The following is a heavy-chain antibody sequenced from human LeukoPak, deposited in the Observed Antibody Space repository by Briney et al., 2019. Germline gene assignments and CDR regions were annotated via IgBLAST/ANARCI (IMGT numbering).Heavy chain of an antibody. D-gene: IGHD3-22*01. J-gene: IGHJ4*02. CDR3: ARGPPPGYYDSSGYHN. Sequence: SETLSLTCAVYGGSFSGYYWSWIRQPPGKGLEWIGEINHSGSTNYNPSLKSRVTISVDTYKNQFSLKLSSVTAADTAVYYCARGPPPGYYDSSGYHNWGQGTLVTVSS. CDR2: INHSGST. V-gene: IGHV4-34*01. CDR1: GGSFSGYY.